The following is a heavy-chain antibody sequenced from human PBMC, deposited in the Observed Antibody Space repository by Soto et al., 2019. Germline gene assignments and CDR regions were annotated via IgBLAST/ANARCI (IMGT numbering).Heavy chain of an antibody. CDR2: ISSSSSYI. V-gene: IGHV3-21*01. CDR3: ARVKTYYYGSGSYSGYMDV. Sequence: GVSLRLSCAASGFTFSSYSMNWVRQAPGKGLEWVSSISSSSSYIYYADSVKGRFTISRDNAKNSLYLQMNSLRAEDTAVYYCARVKTYYYGSGSYSGYMDVWGKGTTVTVSS. CDR1: GFTFSSYS. J-gene: IGHJ6*03. D-gene: IGHD3-10*01.